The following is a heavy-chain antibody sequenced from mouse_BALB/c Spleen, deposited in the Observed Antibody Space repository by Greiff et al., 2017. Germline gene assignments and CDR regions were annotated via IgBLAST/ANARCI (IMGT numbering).Heavy chain of an antibody. V-gene: IGHV5-6-5*01. J-gene: IGHJ4*01. Sequence: EVMLVESGGGLVKPGGSLKLSCAASGFTFCSYAMSWVRQTPEKRLEWVASISSGGSTYYPDSVKGRFTISRDNARNILYLQMSSLRSEDTAMYYCARYDGYYVSYAMDYWGQGTSVTVSS. CDR3: ARYDGYYVSYAMDY. CDR2: ISSGGST. D-gene: IGHD2-3*01. CDR1: GFTFCSYA.